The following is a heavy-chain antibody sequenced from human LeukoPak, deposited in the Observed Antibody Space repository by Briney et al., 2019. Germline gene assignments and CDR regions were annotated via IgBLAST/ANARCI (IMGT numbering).Heavy chain of an antibody. CDR1: GFIFSSDA. D-gene: IGHD6-19*01. J-gene: IGHJ4*02. V-gene: IGHV3-23*01. CDR3: AKHVRTSVWFFDY. CDR2: ISGSGGRT. Sequence: GGSLRLSCAASGFIFSSDALSWVRQAPGKGLEWVSLISGSGGRTDCADSVKGRFTISRDNSKNTLHLQMNSLKAEDTAVYYCAKHVRTSVWFFDYWGQGTLVTVSS.